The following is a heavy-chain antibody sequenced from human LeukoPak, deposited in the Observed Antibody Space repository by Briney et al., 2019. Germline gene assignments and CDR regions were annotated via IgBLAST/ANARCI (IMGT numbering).Heavy chain of an antibody. J-gene: IGHJ4*02. D-gene: IGHD1-26*01. Sequence: VASVKVSFKASGYPFTGYYMHWVRQAPGQGLEWMGWINPNSGGTNYAQKFQGRVTMTRDTSISTAYMELSRLRSDDTAVYYCARDATRFSGSPPLYWGQGTLVTVSS. CDR2: INPNSGGT. V-gene: IGHV1-2*02. CDR3: ARDATRFSGSPPLY. CDR1: GYPFTGYY.